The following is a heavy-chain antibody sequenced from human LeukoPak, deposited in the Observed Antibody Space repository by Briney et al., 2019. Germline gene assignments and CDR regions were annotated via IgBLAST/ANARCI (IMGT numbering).Heavy chain of an antibody. CDR2: IIPIFGTA. J-gene: IGHJ4*02. Sequence: SVKVSCKASGGTFSSYAISWVRQAPGQGLEWMGGIIPIFGTANYAQKFQGRATITADESTSTAYMELSSLRSEDTAVYYCAREPRLRYFDWLPNYFDYWGQGTLVTVSS. D-gene: IGHD3-9*01. V-gene: IGHV1-69*13. CDR1: GGTFSSYA. CDR3: AREPRLRYFDWLPNYFDY.